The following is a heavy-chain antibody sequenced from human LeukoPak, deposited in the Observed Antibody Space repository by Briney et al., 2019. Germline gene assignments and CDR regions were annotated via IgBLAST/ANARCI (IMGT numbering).Heavy chain of an antibody. CDR1: GYSFTNYW. CDR3: ARSKDCSGAFLPFDS. D-gene: IGHD2-15*01. J-gene: IGHJ4*02. CDR2: IYPGDSDT. Sequence: GESLKISCNGSGYSFTNYWIGWVRQMPGKGLEWMGVIYPGDSDTRYSPSFQGQVTISADKSITTAYLQWSSLKASDTAMYYCARSKDCSGAFLPFDSWGQGTLVTVSS. V-gene: IGHV5-51*01.